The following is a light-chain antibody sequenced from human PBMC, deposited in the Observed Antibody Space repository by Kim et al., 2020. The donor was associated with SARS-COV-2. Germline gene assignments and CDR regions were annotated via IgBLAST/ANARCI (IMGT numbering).Light chain of an antibody. J-gene: IGKJ1*01. CDR2: KAS. Sequence: DIQMTQSPSTLSASVRDRVTFSCRASQHISSWLAWYQQKPGKAPKLLIYKASALETGVPSRFSGSGSGTEFTLTISSLQPDDFATYYCQQYNSFPWMFGQGTKVDIK. V-gene: IGKV1-5*03. CDR1: QHISSW. CDR3: QQYNSFPWM.